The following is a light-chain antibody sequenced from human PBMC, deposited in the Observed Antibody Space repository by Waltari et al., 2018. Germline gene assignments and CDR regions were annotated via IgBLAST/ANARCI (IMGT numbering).Light chain of an antibody. CDR2: SSS. J-gene: IGKJ1*01. CDR3: QQYYSTPPT. CDR1: QSVLYSSNNNNR. Sequence: DIVMTQSPDSLAVSLGERATINCKSSQSVLYSSNNNNRLAWYQRRPGQPPKLLIYSSSARESGVPDRFSGSGSETDFTLTISSLQAEDVAVYYCQQYYSTPPTFGQGTKVEIK. V-gene: IGKV4-1*01.